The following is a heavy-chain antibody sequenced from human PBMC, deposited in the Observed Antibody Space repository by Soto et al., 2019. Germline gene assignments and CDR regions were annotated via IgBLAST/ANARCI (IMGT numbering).Heavy chain of an antibody. J-gene: IGHJ4*02. CDR3: AAHAGPTYGPLDY. CDR2: IYYSGST. Sequence: PSETLSLTCTVSGGSISSGDYYWSWIRQPPGKGLEWIGYIYYSGSTYYNPSLKSRVTISVDTSKNLFSLKLTSVIAADTAVYYCAAHAGPTYGPLDYWGQGNLVTVSS. D-gene: IGHD3-10*01. V-gene: IGHV4-30-4*01. CDR1: GGSISSGDYY.